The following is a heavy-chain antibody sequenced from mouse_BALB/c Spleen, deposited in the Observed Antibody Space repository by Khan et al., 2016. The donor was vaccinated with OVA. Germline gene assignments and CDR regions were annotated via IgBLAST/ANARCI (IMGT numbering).Heavy chain of an antibody. D-gene: IGHD2-10*01. CDR2: INTNTGEP. V-gene: IGHV9-3-1*01. J-gene: IGHJ4*01. CDR1: GYTFTNYG. Sequence: QIQLVQSGPELKKPGETVKISCKASGYTFTNYGLNWVKQAPGKGLQWMGWINTNTGEPTYAVDFKGRFAFSLETSASTAYLQINNLKHEDTATFFWARPPYFSYVMVYWGQGTSVTVSS. CDR3: ARPPYFSYVMVY.